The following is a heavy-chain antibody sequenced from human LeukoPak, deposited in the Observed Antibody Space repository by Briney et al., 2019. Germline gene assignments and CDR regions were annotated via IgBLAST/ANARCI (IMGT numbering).Heavy chain of an antibody. CDR2: IIPIFGTA. V-gene: IGHV1-69*05. J-gene: IGHJ4*02. CDR3: ARVNRVVPAAIYYFDY. Sequence: ASVKVSCKASGGTFSSYAISWVRQAPGQGLEWMGRIIPIFGTANYAQKFQGRVTITTDESTSTAYMELSNLRSEDTAVYYCARVNRVVPAAIYYFDYWGQGTLVTVSS. CDR1: GGTFSSYA. D-gene: IGHD2-2*01.